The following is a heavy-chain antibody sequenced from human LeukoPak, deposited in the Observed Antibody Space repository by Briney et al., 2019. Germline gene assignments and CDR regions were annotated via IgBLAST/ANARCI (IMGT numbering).Heavy chain of an antibody. Sequence: GASVKVSCKASGYSFANYDINWVRQATGQGLEWMGWMNPNSGNTGYAQKFRGRVTMTRDTSISTAYMELGSLRSEDTAVYFCARGGGYYGSSGSYFLEAFDIWGQGTMVTVSS. CDR1: GYSFANYD. CDR3: ARGGGYYGSSGSYFLEAFDI. CDR2: MNPNSGNT. V-gene: IGHV1-8*01. J-gene: IGHJ3*02. D-gene: IGHD3-22*01.